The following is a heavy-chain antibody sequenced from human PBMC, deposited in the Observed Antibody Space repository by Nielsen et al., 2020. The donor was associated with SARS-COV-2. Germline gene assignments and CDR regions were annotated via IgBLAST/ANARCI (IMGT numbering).Heavy chain of an antibody. J-gene: IGHJ6*03. D-gene: IGHD1-1*01. Sequence: SVKVSCKASGGTFTTYTINWVRQAPGQGLEWMGGIIPIFGTANYAQNFQGRVTITADESTSTAYMELSSLRSEDTAVYYCARPITNNYYYYYMDVWGKGTTVTVSS. CDR2: IIPIFGTA. CDR3: ARPITNNYYYYYMDV. CDR1: GGTFTTYT. V-gene: IGHV1-69*13.